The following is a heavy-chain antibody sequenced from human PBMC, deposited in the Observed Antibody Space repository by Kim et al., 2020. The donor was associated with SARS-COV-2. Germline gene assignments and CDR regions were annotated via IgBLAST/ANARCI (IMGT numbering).Heavy chain of an antibody. Sequence: GGSLRLSCAASGFTFSSYGMHWVRQAPGKGLEWVAVISYDGSNKYYADSVKGRFTISRDNSKNTLYPQMNSLRAEDTAVYYCAKDLRKCYDFWSGYCHYYGMDVGGQGTTVTVSS. CDR1: GFTFSSYG. CDR2: ISYDGSNK. V-gene: IGHV3-30*18. D-gene: IGHD3-3*01. J-gene: IGHJ6*02. CDR3: AKDLRKCYDFWSGYCHYYGMDV.